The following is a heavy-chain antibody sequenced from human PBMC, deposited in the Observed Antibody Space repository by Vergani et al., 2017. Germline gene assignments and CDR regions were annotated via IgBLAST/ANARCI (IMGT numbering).Heavy chain of an antibody. CDR3: ARGGCSSTSCYKRDYYYYMDV. J-gene: IGHJ6*03. CDR2: SSGSTGST. Sequence: VQLVESGGGVVQPGRSLRLSCAASGFTFSSYAMSWVRQAPGKGLEWVSTSSGSTGSTYYADSVKGRFSISRDNSKNTLYLQMNSLRAEDTAVYYCARGGCSSTSCYKRDYYYYMDVWGKGTTVTVSS. V-gene: IGHV3-23*04. D-gene: IGHD2-2*02. CDR1: GFTFSSYA.